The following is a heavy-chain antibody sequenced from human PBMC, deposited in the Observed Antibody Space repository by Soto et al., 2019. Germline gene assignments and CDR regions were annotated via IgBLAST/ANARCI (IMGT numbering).Heavy chain of an antibody. J-gene: IGHJ4*02. Sequence: GSLRLSCAASGFTFSSYAMSWVRPAPGKGLEWVSVISGSGGSPYYADSVKGRFTISKDNSKNTLYLQMNSLRAEDTAVYYCAKERATGPVDYWGQGTLVTVSS. D-gene: IGHD1-1*01. CDR1: GFTFSSYA. CDR2: ISGSGGSP. CDR3: AKERATGPVDY. V-gene: IGHV3-23*01.